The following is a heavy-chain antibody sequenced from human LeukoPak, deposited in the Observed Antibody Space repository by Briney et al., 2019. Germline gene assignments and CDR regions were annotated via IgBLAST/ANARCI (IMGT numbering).Heavy chain of an antibody. J-gene: IGHJ4*02. CDR2: INAGNGNT. Sequence: ASVKVSCKASGYTFTSYAMHWVRQAPGQRLEWMGWINAGNGNTKYSQKFQGRVTITRDTSASTAYMELSSLRSEDTAVYYCATLVIYSGSYYPGFDYWGQGTLVTVSS. V-gene: IGHV1-3*01. CDR3: ATLVIYSGSYYPGFDY. D-gene: IGHD1-26*01. CDR1: GYTFTSYA.